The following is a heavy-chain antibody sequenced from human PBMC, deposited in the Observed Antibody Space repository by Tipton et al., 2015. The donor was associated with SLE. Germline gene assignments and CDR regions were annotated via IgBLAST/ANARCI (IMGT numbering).Heavy chain of an antibody. CDR3: ARSFLDSSGYYYDNFDY. CDR2: IYYSGST. D-gene: IGHD3-22*01. CDR1: GGSISSSTYY. Sequence: TLSLTCTVSGGSISSSTYYWGWIRQPPGKGLEWIGSIYYSGSTYYNPSLQSRVTISVDTSKNQFSLKLTSMTAADTAVYYCARSFLDSSGYYYDNFDYWGQGTLVTVSS. V-gene: IGHV4-39*07. J-gene: IGHJ4*02.